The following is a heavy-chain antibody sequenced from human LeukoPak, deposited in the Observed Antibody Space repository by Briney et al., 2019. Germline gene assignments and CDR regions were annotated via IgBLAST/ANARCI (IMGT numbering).Heavy chain of an antibody. D-gene: IGHD2-15*01. J-gene: IGHJ4*02. CDR1: GGSISSGGYS. Sequence: PSETLSLTCAVSGGSISSGGYSWSWIRQPPGKGLEWIGYIYHSGSTYYNPSLKSRVTISVDRSKNQFSLKLSSVTAADTAFYYCAREDCSSGTCSHFDYWGQGTLVTVSS. CDR3: AREDCSSGTCSHFDY. CDR2: IYHSGST. V-gene: IGHV4-30-2*01.